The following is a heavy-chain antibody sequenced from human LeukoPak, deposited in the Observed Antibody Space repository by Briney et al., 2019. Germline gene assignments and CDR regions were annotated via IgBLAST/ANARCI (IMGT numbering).Heavy chain of an antibody. V-gene: IGHV4-59*01. CDR2: IYYTGST. CDR3: ATGTEGYLQLEH. CDR1: GDSISDSY. J-gene: IGHJ5*02. D-gene: IGHD2-15*01. Sequence: PSETLSLTCTVSGDSISDSYWTWIRQPPGEGLEYIGYIYYTGSTTYSPSLRGRVTISLDKSKSRFSLKFNSVITADTAVDFCATGTEGYLQLEHWGQGALVTVSS.